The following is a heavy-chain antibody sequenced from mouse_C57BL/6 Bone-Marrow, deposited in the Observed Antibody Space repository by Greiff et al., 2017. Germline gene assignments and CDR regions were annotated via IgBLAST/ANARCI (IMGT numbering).Heavy chain of an antibody. J-gene: IGHJ1*03. CDR2: IDPENGDT. CDR3: TPYYYGSSYGYFDV. D-gene: IGHD1-1*01. Sequence: VQLKQSGAELVRPGASVKLSCTASGFNIKDDYMHWVKQRPEQGLEWIGWIDPENGDTEYASKFQGKATITADTSSNTAYLQLSSLTSEDTAVYYCTPYYYGSSYGYFDVRGTGTTVTVSS. V-gene: IGHV14-4*01. CDR1: GFNIKDDY.